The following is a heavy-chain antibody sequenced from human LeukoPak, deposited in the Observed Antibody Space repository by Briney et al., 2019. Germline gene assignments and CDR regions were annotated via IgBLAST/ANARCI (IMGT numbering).Heavy chain of an antibody. J-gene: IGHJ4*02. D-gene: IGHD3-10*01. Sequence: SETLSLTRTVSGGSISSYYWSWIRQPAGKGLEWIGRIYTSGSTNYNPSLKSRVTMSVDTSKNQFSLKLSSVTAADTAVYYCARGPLETMATVGFDYWGQGTLVTVSS. CDR1: GGSISSYY. V-gene: IGHV4-4*07. CDR3: ARGPLETMATVGFDY. CDR2: IYTSGST.